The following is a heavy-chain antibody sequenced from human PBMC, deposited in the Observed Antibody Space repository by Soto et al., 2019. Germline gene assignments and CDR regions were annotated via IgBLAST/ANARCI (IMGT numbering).Heavy chain of an antibody. D-gene: IGHD4-17*01. CDR1: GYPFISYL. V-gene: IGHV1-3*01. Sequence: QVQLVQSGAEVKKPGASVKVSCKASGYPFISYLMHWVRQAPGQRLEWLGWINGGNGNTRYSQKFQVRLTITRDTSASTAYLELSSLRSDDTAVYYCARGLRHQEMRLRENWFDPWGQGTLVTVSS. J-gene: IGHJ5*02. CDR3: ARGLRHQEMRLRENWFDP. CDR2: INGGNGNT.